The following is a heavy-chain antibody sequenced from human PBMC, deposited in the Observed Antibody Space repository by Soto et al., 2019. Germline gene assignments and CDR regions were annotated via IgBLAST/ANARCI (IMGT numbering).Heavy chain of an antibody. CDR2: IDHSGST. CDR3: VRDSGNGWKDY. CDR1: GGSISSTNW. Sequence: QVQLQESGPGLVKPSGTLSLTCAVSGGSISSTNWWNWVRQPPGKGLEWIGEIDHSGSTNYNLSLKSRVTMSVDKPKNQFSLKLSSVTAADTAVYYCVRDSGNGWKDYWGQGTLVTVSS. V-gene: IGHV4-4*02. J-gene: IGHJ4*02. D-gene: IGHD6-19*01.